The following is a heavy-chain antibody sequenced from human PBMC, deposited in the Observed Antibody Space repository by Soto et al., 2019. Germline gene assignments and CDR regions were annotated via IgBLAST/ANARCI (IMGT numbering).Heavy chain of an antibody. CDR3: AREDVDYHGSGINYYYGMDV. CDR2: ITSSGSTI. V-gene: IGHV3-48*03. Sequence: PGGSLRLSCVASGFTFSGYEMNWVRPAPGKGLEWVSFITSSGSTIYYADSVKGRFTISRDSAKNSLYLQMNSLRADDTAVYYCAREDVDYHGSGINYYYGMDVWGQGTTVTVSS. D-gene: IGHD3-10*01. J-gene: IGHJ6*02. CDR1: GFTFSGYE.